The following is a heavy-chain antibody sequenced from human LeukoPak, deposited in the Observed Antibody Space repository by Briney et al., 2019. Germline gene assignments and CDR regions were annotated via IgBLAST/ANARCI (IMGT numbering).Heavy chain of an antibody. J-gene: IGHJ5*02. Sequence: ASVTVSCKASGYTFTSYGISWVRQAPGQGLEWMGWISAYNGNTNYAQKLQGRVTMTTDTSTRTAYMELRSLRSDDTAVYYCARDSPVVVVAATLDPWGQGTLVTVSS. V-gene: IGHV1-18*01. CDR3: ARDSPVVVVAATLDP. CDR2: ISAYNGNT. D-gene: IGHD2-15*01. CDR1: GYTFTSYG.